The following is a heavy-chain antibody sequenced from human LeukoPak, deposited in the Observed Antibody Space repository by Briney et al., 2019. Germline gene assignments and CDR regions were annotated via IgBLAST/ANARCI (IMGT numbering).Heavy chain of an antibody. Sequence: KPSETLSLTCTVSGGSISSGGYYWSWIRQHPGKGLEWIGYIYYSGSTYYNPSLQSRVTISVDTSKNQFSLKLSSVTAADTAVYYCARSITMVRGVMAFTFDYWGQGTLVTVSS. CDR3: ARSITMVRGVMAFTFDY. CDR1: GGSISSGGYY. D-gene: IGHD3-10*01. CDR2: IYYSGST. J-gene: IGHJ4*02. V-gene: IGHV4-31*03.